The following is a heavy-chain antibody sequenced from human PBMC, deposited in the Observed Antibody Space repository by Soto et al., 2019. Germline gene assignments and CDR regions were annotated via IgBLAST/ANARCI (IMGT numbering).Heavy chain of an antibody. CDR1: GGTFGNSA. Sequence: QVQLVQSGAEVKKPGSSVKVSCKASGGTFGNSAISWVRQAPGQGLEWMGGIIPSFATGNSAPEFQGRLTITAEKSTTTAYMELSSLRSKDTAVYYCARSYYGSGSYWFYGMDVWGQGTTVTVSS. V-gene: IGHV1-69*06. J-gene: IGHJ6*02. CDR2: IIPSFATG. CDR3: ARSYYGSGSYWFYGMDV. D-gene: IGHD3-10*01.